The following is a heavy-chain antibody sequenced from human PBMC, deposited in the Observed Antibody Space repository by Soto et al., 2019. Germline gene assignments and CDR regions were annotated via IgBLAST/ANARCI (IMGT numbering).Heavy chain of an antibody. D-gene: IGHD2-2*01. J-gene: IGHJ6*02. V-gene: IGHV3-48*03. CDR3: ARDGFNKNQRGYYYGMDV. CDR2: ISSSGSTI. Sequence: PGGSLRLSCAASGFTFSSYEMNWVRQAPGKGLEWVSYISSSGSTIYYADSVKGRFTISRDNAKNSPYLQMNSLRAEDTAVYYCARDGFNKNQRGYYYGMDVWGQGTTVTVSS. CDR1: GFTFSSYE.